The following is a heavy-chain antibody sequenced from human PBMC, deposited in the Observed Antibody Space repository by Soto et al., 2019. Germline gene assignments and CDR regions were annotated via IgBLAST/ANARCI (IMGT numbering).Heavy chain of an antibody. CDR2: INHSGST. Sequence: QVQLQQWGAGLLKPSETLSLTCAVYGGSFSGYYWIWIRQPPGKGLEWIGEINHSGSTNYNPSLKRSVTIAVDTSKNQFSLKLSSVTAAVTAVYYCAAEPNPYGMDVWGQGTTVTVSS. D-gene: IGHD1-26*01. J-gene: IGHJ6*02. CDR1: GGSFSGYY. CDR3: AAEPNPYGMDV. V-gene: IGHV4-34*01.